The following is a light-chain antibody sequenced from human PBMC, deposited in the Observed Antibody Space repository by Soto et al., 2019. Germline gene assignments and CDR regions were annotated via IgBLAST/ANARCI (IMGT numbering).Light chain of an antibody. CDR3: GVWDRSLTTYV. Sequence: QSVLTQPPSASGSPGQSVTISCTGTSSDVGGYNYVSWYQQHPGKAPKLMIYDVTKRPSGIPGRFSGSKSGTSATLGITGLQTGDEAEYYCGVWDRSLTTYVFGPGTKVTVL. CDR2: DVT. CDR1: SSDVGGYNY. J-gene: IGLJ1*01. V-gene: IGLV2-8*01.